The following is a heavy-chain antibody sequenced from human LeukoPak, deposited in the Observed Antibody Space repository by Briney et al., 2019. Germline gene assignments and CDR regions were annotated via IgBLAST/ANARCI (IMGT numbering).Heavy chain of an antibody. V-gene: IGHV3-30-3*01. CDR1: GFTFSSYA. CDR3: VKASSSSPQYNWFDA. J-gene: IGHJ5*02. Sequence: PGGSLRLSCAASGFTFSSYAMHWVHQAPGKGLEWVAVISYDGSNKYYADSVKGQFTISRDNSKNTLYLQMNSLRAEDTALYYCVKASSSSPQYNWFDAWGQGTLVTVSS. CDR2: ISYDGSNK. D-gene: IGHD6-6*01.